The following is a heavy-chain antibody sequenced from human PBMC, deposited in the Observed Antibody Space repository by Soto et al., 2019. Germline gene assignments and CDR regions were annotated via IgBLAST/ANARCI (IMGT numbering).Heavy chain of an antibody. D-gene: IGHD4-4*01. CDR2: INPDGSTT. V-gene: IGHV3-7*03. CDR1: GLTFRSVW. Sequence: GGSLRLSCAVSGLTFRSVWMSWVRQAPGKGLEWVATINPDGSTTDHVDSVKGRFTVSRDNARNSLYLQMDSLRVEDTAVYFCARDRAYSSFDYWGQGTPVTVS. J-gene: IGHJ4*02. CDR3: ARDRAYSSFDY.